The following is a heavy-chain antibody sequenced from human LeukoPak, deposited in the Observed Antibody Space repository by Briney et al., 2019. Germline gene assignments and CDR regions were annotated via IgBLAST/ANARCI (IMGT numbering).Heavy chain of an antibody. CDR2: INPSGGST. CDR1: GYTFTSYY. J-gene: IGHJ4*02. V-gene: IGHV1-46*01. CDR3: ARDQVSSKLMIVVATVFDY. D-gene: IGHD3-22*01. Sequence: GASVKVSCKASGYTFTSYYMHWVRQAPGQGLEGMGIINPSGGSTSYAQKFQGRVTMTRDMSTSTVYMELSSLRSEDTAVYYCARDQVSSKLMIVVATVFDYWGQGTLVTVSS.